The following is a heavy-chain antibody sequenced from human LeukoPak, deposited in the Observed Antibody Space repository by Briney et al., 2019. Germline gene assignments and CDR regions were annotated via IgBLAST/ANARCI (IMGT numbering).Heavy chain of an antibody. Sequence: GGSLRLSCAASGFTFSNYFMHWVRQAPGKGLEWVADIASDGSHTFYVESVKGRFTISRDNSKNTLYLQMNSLRAEDTAVYYCARDPAAGTGYFQHWGQGTLVTVSS. CDR3: ARDPAAGTGYFQH. D-gene: IGHD6-13*01. V-gene: IGHV3-30-3*01. CDR2: IASDGSHT. CDR1: GFTFSNYF. J-gene: IGHJ1*01.